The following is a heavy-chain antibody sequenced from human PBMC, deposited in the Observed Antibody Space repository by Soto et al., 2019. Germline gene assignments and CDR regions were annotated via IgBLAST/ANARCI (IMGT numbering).Heavy chain of an antibody. CDR3: ARLRVPHGGFDY. Sequence: SETLSLTCTVSGGSISSSSYYWGWIRQPPGKGLEWIGSIYYSGSTYYNPSLKSRVTISVDTSKNQFSLKLSSVTAADTAVYYCARLRVPHGGFDYRGQATLVTVSS. CDR1: GGSISSSSYY. CDR2: IYYSGST. J-gene: IGHJ4*02. D-gene: IGHD2-15*01. V-gene: IGHV4-39*01.